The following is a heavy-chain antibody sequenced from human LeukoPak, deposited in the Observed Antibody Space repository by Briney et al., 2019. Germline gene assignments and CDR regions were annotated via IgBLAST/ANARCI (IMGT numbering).Heavy chain of an antibody. V-gene: IGHV1-18*01. CDR1: GYTFTSYG. D-gene: IGHD3-10*01. CDR3: ARPRFPYYRLSGADYYYMDV. CDR2: ISAYNGNT. Sequence: ASVKVSCKASGYTFTSYGISWVRQAPGQGLEWMGWISAYNGNTNYAQKLQGRVTITAHKSTSTAYMELSSLRSEDTAVYYCARPRFPYYRLSGADYYYMDVWGKGTTVTVSS. J-gene: IGHJ6*03.